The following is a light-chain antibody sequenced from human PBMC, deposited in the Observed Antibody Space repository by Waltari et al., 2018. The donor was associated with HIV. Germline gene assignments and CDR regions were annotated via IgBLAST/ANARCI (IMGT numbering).Light chain of an antibody. CDR3: QQYGSSPYS. V-gene: IGKV3-20*01. Sequence: EVELTQSPDTLSLSPGETATLSCRATQTLNNNYLAWYQQRPGQATRLLIYGASSRATGISDRFSGSGSETDFTLTITRLGPEDSAVYWCQQYGSSPYSFGQGTKLEI. J-gene: IGKJ2*03. CDR2: GAS. CDR1: QTLNNNY.